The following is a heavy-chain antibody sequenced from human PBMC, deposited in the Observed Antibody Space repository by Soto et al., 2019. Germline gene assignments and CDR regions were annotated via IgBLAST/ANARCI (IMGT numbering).Heavy chain of an antibody. CDR3: AGGVAAAPSDY. D-gene: IGHD6-13*01. J-gene: IGHJ4*02. CDR2: IYYSGST. V-gene: IGHV4-59*01. Sequence: QVQLQESGPGLVKPSETLSLTCTVSGGSISSYYWSWIRQPPGKGLEWIGYIYYSGSTNYNPSLKSRVTISVDTSKNQFSLKLSSVTAADTAVYYCAGGVAAAPSDYWGQGTLVTVSS. CDR1: GGSISSYY.